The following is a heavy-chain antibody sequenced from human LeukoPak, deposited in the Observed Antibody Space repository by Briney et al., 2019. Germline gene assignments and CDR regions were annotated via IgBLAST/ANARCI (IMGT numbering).Heavy chain of an antibody. J-gene: IGHJ4*02. Sequence: SGGSLRLSCAASGFSLSSNWIHWVRQAPGKELEWVSLIRSDGTSTSYADSVKGRFTISRDNAKNTLYLQMNSLRAEDTAVYYCARDQGLATPFDYWGQGTLVTVSS. CDR2: IRSDGTST. CDR1: GFSLSSNW. D-gene: IGHD2-15*01. CDR3: ARDQGLATPFDY. V-gene: IGHV3-74*01.